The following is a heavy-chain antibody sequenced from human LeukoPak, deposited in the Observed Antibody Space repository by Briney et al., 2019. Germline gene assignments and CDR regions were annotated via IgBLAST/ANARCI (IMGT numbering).Heavy chain of an antibody. D-gene: IGHD3-22*01. CDR2: IYTSGST. V-gene: IGHV4-39*07. CDR3: ARGGITYYDSSGLDY. CDR1: GGSISSSSYY. J-gene: IGHJ4*02. Sequence: PSETLSLTCTVSGGSISSSSYYWGWIRQPPGKGLEWIGRIYTSGSTNYNPSLKSRVTMSVDTSKNQFSLKLSSVTAADTAVYYCARGGITYYDSSGLDYWGQGTLVTVSS.